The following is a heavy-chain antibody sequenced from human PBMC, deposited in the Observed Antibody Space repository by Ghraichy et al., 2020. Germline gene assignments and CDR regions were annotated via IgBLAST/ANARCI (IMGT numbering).Heavy chain of an antibody. D-gene: IGHD3-22*01. J-gene: IGHJ5*02. CDR2: INHSGST. CDR3: ARGYYDSSGYWP. CDR1: GGSFSGYY. V-gene: IGHV4-34*01. Sequence: SETLSLTCAVYGGSFSGYYWSWIRQPPGKGLEWIGEINHSGSTNYNPSLKSRVTISVDTSKNQFSLKLSSVTAADTAVYYCARGYYDSSGYWPWGQGTLVTVSS.